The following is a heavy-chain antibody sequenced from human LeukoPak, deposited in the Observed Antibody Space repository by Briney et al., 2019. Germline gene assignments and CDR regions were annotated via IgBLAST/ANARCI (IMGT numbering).Heavy chain of an antibody. D-gene: IGHD2-2*01. CDR2: IYTSGTT. CDR3: ARQKCTSASCLTKNAFDI. V-gene: IGHV4-4*09. J-gene: IGHJ3*02. CDR1: GGSISSFY. Sequence: SETLSLTCNVSGGSISSFYLSWIRQPPGKGLEWIGYIYTSGTTKYNPSLKSRLTMSVDTSNSQFLLKLSSVTAADTAVYYCARQKCTSASCLTKNAFDIWGQGTMVTVSS.